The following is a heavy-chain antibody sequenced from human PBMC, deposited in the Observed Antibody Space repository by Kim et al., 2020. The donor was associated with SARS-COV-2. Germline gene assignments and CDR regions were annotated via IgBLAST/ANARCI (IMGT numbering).Heavy chain of an antibody. Sequence: SQTLSLTCAVSGDSVSSNSAAWNWIRQSPSRGLEWLGRTYYRSKWYNDYAVSVKSRITINPDTSKNQFSLQLNSVTPEDTAVYYCARDLGVDNWNYVHYFDYWGQGTLVTVSS. CDR3: ARDLGVDNWNYVHYFDY. J-gene: IGHJ4*02. CDR2: TYYRSKWYN. V-gene: IGHV6-1*01. CDR1: GDSVSSNSAA. D-gene: IGHD1-7*01.